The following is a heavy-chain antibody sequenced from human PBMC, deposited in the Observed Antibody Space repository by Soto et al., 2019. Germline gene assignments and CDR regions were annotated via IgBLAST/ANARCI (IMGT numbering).Heavy chain of an antibody. CDR1: GFTFSSYS. CDR2: ISSSSSTI. Sequence: PGGSLGLSCAASGFTFSSYSMSWVRQAPGKGLEWVSYISSSSSTIYYADSVKGRFTISRDNAKNSLYLQMNSLRAEDTAVYYCASLEPVVPAASYYYMDVWGKGTTVTVSS. D-gene: IGHD2-2*01. J-gene: IGHJ6*03. V-gene: IGHV3-48*01. CDR3: ASLEPVVPAASYYYMDV.